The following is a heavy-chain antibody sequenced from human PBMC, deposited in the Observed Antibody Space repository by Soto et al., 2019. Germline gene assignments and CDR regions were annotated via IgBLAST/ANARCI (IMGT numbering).Heavy chain of an antibody. D-gene: IGHD6-19*01. V-gene: IGHV1-69*04. CDR2: IIPILGIA. CDR3: ARDREKQWLETSYYYYGMDV. CDR1: GGTFSSYT. Sequence: SVKVSCKASGGTFSSYTISLVRHAPGQGLEWMGRIIPILGIANYAQKFQGRVTITADKSTSTAYMELSSLRSEDTAVYYCARDREKQWLETSYYYYGMDVWGQGTTVTVSS. J-gene: IGHJ6*02.